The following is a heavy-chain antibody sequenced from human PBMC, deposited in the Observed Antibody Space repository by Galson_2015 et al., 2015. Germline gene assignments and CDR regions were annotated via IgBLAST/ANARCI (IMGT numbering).Heavy chain of an antibody. V-gene: IGHV1-8*01. J-gene: IGHJ6*02. CDR3: ARDPSSAVAGTYYYYGMDV. Sequence: SVKVSCKASGYTFTSYDINWVRQATGQGLEWMGWMNPNSGNTGYAQKFQGRVTMTRNTSISTAYMELSRLRSDDTAVYYCARDPSSAVAGTYYYYGMDVWGQGTTVTVSS. CDR2: MNPNSGNT. CDR1: GYTFTSYD. D-gene: IGHD6-19*01.